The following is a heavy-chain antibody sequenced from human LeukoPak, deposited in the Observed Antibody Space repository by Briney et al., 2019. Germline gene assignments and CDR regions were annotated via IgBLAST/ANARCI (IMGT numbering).Heavy chain of an antibody. CDR1: GGSFSGYY. D-gene: IGHD2-2*01. V-gene: IGHV4-39*01. J-gene: IGHJ5*02. CDR3: AGYCSSTSCYSDILNWFDP. CDR2: IYYSGST. Sequence: SETLSLTCAVYGGSFSGYYWGWIRQPPGKGLEWIGSIYYSGSTYYNPSLKSRVTISVDTSKNQFSLKLSSVTAADTAVYYCAGYCSSTSCYSDILNWFDPWGQGTLVTVSS.